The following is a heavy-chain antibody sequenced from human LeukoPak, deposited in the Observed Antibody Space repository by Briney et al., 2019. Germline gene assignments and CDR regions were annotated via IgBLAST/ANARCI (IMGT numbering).Heavy chain of an antibody. J-gene: IGHJ4*02. Sequence: GGSLRLSCAASGFTFSNYAMSWVRQAPVKGLEWVSGITGSSGSTNYADSVKGRFTISRDSSKNTLYLQMDSLIVEDTAVYYCAKRSGYCSTISCYHLFAYWGEGTLVTVSS. CDR2: ITGSSGST. CDR1: GFTFSNYA. CDR3: AKRSGYCSTISCYHLFAY. D-gene: IGHD2-2*01. V-gene: IGHV3-23*01.